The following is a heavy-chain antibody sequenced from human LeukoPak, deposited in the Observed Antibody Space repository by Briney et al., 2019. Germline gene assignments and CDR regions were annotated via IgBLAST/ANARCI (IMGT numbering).Heavy chain of an antibody. J-gene: IGHJ4*02. D-gene: IGHD4-17*01. Sequence: GGSLRLSCAASAFSLNAYNMNWVRQAPGKGLEWVAAISGSGGSTYYADSVKGRFTLSRDNSKNTLYLQMNSLRAEDTAVYYCAKDLSYGDFFDCWGQGTLVTVSS. CDR2: ISGSGGST. V-gene: IGHV3-23*01. CDR1: AFSLNAYN. CDR3: AKDLSYGDFFDC.